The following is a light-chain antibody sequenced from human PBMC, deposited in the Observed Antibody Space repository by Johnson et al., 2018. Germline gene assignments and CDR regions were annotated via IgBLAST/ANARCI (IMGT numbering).Light chain of an antibody. CDR3: GTWDSSRRAGNV. V-gene: IGLV1-51*02. J-gene: IGLJ1*01. CDR1: SSNIGNNY. Sequence: QSVLTQPPSVSAAPGQKVTISCSGSSSNIGNNYVSWYQQLPGTAPKLLIYENNKRPSGIPDRFSGSKSGTSATLGITGLQTGDEADDYCGTWDSSRRAGNVFGTGTKVTGL. CDR2: ENN.